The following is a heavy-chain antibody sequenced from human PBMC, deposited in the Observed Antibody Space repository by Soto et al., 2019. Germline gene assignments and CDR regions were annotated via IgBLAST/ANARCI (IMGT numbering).Heavy chain of an antibody. CDR3: TTGTFGFDV. CDR1: GSTLSEFA. Sequence: ASVKVSCKVFGSTLSEFAMHWVRQAPGKGLEWMGGLNPEGEMVYAQKFQGRVTMTEDSSTDTAYMELRSLRSDDTAVFYCTTGTFGFDVWGQ. CDR2: LNPEGEM. V-gene: IGHV1-24*01. J-gene: IGHJ6*02. D-gene: IGHD1-7*01.